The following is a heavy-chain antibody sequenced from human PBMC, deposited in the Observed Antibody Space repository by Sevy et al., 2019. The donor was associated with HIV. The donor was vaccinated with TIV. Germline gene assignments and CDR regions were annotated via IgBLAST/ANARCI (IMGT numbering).Heavy chain of an antibody. CDR1: GGTFSSYS. J-gene: IGHJ6*02. D-gene: IGHD2-2*01. CDR3: ALGGGYQLLANYYYAMDV. Sequence: ASVKVSCKASGGTFSSYSVSWVRQAPGQGLEWMGGITRIFKTPNYAQNFQGRLTISADDSTSLAYMELSSLRSEETGVYYGALGGGYQLLANYYYAMDVWGQGTTVTVSS. V-gene: IGHV1-69*13. CDR2: ITRIFKTP.